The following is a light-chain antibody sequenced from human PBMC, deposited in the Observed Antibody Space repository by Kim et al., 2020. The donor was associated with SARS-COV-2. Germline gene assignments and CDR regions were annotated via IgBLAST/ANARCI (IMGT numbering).Light chain of an antibody. Sequence: SATISGTGTSSDVSGYNYVSWDQHHPGKAPKLIIYEVSKRPSWVSNRFSGSKSGNTASLTISGLQAEDEADYYCSSYTSSNTFYVFGTGTKVTVL. CDR2: EVS. CDR3: SSYTSSNTFYV. V-gene: IGLV2-14*01. J-gene: IGLJ1*01. CDR1: SSDVSGYNY.